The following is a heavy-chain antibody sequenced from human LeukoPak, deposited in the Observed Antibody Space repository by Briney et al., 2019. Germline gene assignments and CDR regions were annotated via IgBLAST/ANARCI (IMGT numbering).Heavy chain of an antibody. CDR1: GGSISSGDYY. D-gene: IGHD4-11*01. CDR2: IYYSGST. Sequence: PSGTLSLTCTVSGGSISSGDYYWSWIRQPPGKGLEWIGYIYYSGSTYYNPSLKSRVTISVDTSKNQFSLKLSSVTAADTAVYYCARAATTVTTDWFDPWGQGTLVTVSS. V-gene: IGHV4-30-4*01. CDR3: ARAATTVTTDWFDP. J-gene: IGHJ5*02.